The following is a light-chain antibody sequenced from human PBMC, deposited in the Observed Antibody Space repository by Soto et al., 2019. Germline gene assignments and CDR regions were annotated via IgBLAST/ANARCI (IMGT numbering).Light chain of an antibody. CDR2: GAS. Sequence: DLQMTQSPSSVSASVGDRVTLTCRASQGISRWLAWYQQKPGKAPKLLIYGASRLQSGVPSRFSGSGSGTDFTLTISSLQPEDFATYYCQQANSFPITFGRGTRVEIK. CDR1: QGISRW. V-gene: IGKV1D-12*01. J-gene: IGKJ5*01. CDR3: QQANSFPIT.